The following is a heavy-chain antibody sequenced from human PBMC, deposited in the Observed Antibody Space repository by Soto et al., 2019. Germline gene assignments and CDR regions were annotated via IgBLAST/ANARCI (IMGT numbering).Heavy chain of an antibody. D-gene: IGHD3-22*01. CDR1: GGTFSSYA. J-gene: IGHJ4*02. CDR2: IIPIFGTA. Sequence: QVQLVQSGAEVKKPGSSVKVSCKASGGTFSSYAISWVRQAPGQGLEWMGGIIPIFGTANYAQKFQGRVTITADKSTSTAYMELSSLRSEDTAVYYCARLLLYYYCSSGKPSDDYWGQGTLVTVSS. CDR3: ARLLLYYYCSSGKPSDDY. V-gene: IGHV1-69*06.